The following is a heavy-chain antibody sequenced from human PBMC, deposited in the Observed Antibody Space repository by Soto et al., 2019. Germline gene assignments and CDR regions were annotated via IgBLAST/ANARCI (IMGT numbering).Heavy chain of an antibody. V-gene: IGHV4-59*01. CDR1: GGSINGYY. Sequence: SETLSLTCTISGGSINGYYWSWIRQPPGKGLEWIGYVYYTGTTKYNPSRESRVTISADTSKNQFSLRVTSVTAADTAVYYCAPYRRTDADGYKLHFWDQGSLVTVSS. D-gene: IGHD5-12*01. CDR2: VYYTGTT. CDR3: APYRRTDADGYKLHF. J-gene: IGHJ4*02.